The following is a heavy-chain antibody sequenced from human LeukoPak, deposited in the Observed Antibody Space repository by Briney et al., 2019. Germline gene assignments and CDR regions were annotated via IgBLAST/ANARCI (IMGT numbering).Heavy chain of an antibody. CDR2: ISAYNGNT. J-gene: IGHJ4*02. CDR1: GGTFSSYA. D-gene: IGHD3-10*01. CDR3: ARDPSFDYYGSGSYDY. V-gene: IGHV1-18*01. Sequence: ASVKVSCKASGGTFSSYAISWVRQAPGQGLEWMGWISAYNGNTNYAQKLQGRVTMTTDTSTSTAYMELRSLRSDDTAVYYCARDPSFDYYGSGSYDYWGQGTLVTVSS.